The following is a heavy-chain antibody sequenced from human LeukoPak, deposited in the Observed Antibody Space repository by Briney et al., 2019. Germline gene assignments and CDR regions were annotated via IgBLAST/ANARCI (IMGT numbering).Heavy chain of an antibody. CDR3: ARYNSGWNDY. D-gene: IGHD6-19*01. Sequence: GGSLRLSCAASGFTFSSFNMNWVRQAPGKGLEWVSSISSSSSLIWYADSLKGRFTISRDNAKNSLYLQMDSLRAEDTAIYYCARYNSGWNDYWGQGTLVTVSS. V-gene: IGHV3-21*01. CDR2: ISSSSSLI. CDR1: GFTFSSFN. J-gene: IGHJ4*02.